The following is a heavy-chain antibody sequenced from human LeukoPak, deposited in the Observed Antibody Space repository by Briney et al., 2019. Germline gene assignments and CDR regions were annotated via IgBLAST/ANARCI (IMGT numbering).Heavy chain of an antibody. CDR3: AKDRGITMIVVVNNDDAFDI. D-gene: IGHD3-22*01. CDR1: GFTFSSYG. Sequence: GRSLRLSCAASGFTFSSYGMHWVRQAPGKGLEWVAVISYDGSNKYYADSVKGRFTISRDNSKNTLYLQMKSLRDEDTAVYYCAKDRGITMIVVVNNDDAFDIWGQGTMVTVSS. CDR2: ISYDGSNK. V-gene: IGHV3-30*18. J-gene: IGHJ3*02.